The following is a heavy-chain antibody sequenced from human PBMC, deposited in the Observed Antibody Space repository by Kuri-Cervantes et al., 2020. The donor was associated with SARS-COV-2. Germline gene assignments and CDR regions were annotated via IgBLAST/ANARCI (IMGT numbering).Heavy chain of an antibody. CDR2: ISAYNGNT. CDR1: GYTFTSYG. J-gene: IGHJ3*02. V-gene: IGHV1-18*01. D-gene: IGHD2-2*01. Sequence: ASVKVSCKASGYTFTSYGISWVRQAPGQGLEWMGWISAYNGNTNYAQKLQGRVTMTSDTSTSTAYMELRSLRSGDTAVYYCAREDIVVVPAYYDDAFDIWGQGTMVTVSS. CDR3: AREDIVVVPAYYDDAFDI.